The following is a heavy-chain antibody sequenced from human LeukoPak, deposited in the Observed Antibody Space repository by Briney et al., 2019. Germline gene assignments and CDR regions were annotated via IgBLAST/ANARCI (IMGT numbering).Heavy chain of an antibody. Sequence: SETLSLTCTVSGGSISSGSYYWNWIRQPAGKGLEWIGRIYTSGTSNYNPSLKSRVTMSLDTSKNQFSLKLSSVTAADTAVYYCARNPDFWSPPEDYWGQGTLVTVSS. CDR1: GGSISSGSYY. D-gene: IGHD3-3*01. J-gene: IGHJ4*02. V-gene: IGHV4-61*02. CDR2: IYTSGTS. CDR3: ARNPDFWSPPEDY.